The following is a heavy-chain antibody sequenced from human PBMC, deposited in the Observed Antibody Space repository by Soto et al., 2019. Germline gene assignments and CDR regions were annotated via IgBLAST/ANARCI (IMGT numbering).Heavy chain of an antibody. V-gene: IGHV1-8*01. D-gene: IGHD1-1*01. CDR3: AGGPYSTGTVVAGGY. CDR2: MNPNSGNT. CDR1: VYTFTCYD. J-gene: IGHJ4*02. Sequence: QVQLVQSGAEVKKPGASVEVSCKASVYTFTCYDINWVRQATGQGLEWIGWMNPNSGNTGYAQKFQGRVTMTRNTFISTAYMELRRLISEDRAVYYCAGGPYSTGTVVAGGYGGQGTLATVSS.